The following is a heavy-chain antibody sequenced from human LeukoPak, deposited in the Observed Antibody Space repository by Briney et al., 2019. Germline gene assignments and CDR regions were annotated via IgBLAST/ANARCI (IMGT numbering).Heavy chain of an antibody. CDR3: AKVYSSSSRDAFDV. CDR2: INHSGST. D-gene: IGHD6-6*01. V-gene: IGHV4-34*01. CDR1: GASFSGYY. J-gene: IGHJ3*01. Sequence: PSETLSLTCAVYGASFSGYYWSWIRQPPGKGLEWIGEINHSGSTNYNPSLKSRFTISVDTSKIQFTLKLDSLTAADTAVYYCAKVYSSSSRDAFDVWGPGTMVTVSS.